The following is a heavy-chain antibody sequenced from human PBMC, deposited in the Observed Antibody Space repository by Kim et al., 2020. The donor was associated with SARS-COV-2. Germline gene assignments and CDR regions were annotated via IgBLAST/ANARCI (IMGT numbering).Heavy chain of an antibody. CDR2: K. V-gene: IGHV3-33*01. CDR3: ARGVAGTSLDY. D-gene: IGHD6-19*01. Sequence: KYYADSVKGRFTITRDNSNNTLYLQMNSLRAEDTAVYYCARGVAGTSLDYWGQGTLVTVSS. J-gene: IGHJ4*02.